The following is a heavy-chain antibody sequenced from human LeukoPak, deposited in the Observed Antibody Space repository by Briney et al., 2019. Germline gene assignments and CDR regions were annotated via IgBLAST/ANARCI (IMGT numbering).Heavy chain of an antibody. D-gene: IGHD3-9*01. CDR3: AKAYDILTGYLDY. CDR1: GFTFSSYG. V-gene: IGHV3-30*18. Sequence: GGSLRLSCAASGFTFSSYGMHWVRQAPGKGLEWVAVISYDGSNKYYADSVKGRFTISRDNSKNTLYLQMNSLRAEDTAVYYCAKAYDILTGYLDYWGQGTLVTVSS. CDR2: ISYDGSNK. J-gene: IGHJ4*02.